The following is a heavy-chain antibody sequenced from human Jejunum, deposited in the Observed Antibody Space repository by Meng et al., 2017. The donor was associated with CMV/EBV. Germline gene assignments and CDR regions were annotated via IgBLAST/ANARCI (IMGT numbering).Heavy chain of an antibody. CDR2: LTPKTGGT. CDR1: GYTFTDNH. D-gene: IGHD2-21*02. J-gene: IGHJ6*02. CDR3: ARHGDYLDV. Sequence: SGNATGYTFTDNHLHWVRQAPGQGLEWMGWLTPKTGGTFYAQKFQGRVTMTGDTSMSTAYMELRRLTADDTAVYYCARHGDYLDVWGQGTTVTVSS. V-gene: IGHV1-2*02.